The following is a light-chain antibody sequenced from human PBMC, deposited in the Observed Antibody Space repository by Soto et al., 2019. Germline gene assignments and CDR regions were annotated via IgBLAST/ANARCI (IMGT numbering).Light chain of an antibody. CDR2: DAS. J-gene: IGKJ1*01. CDR1: QSVSGK. Sequence: EIVLTQSPDSLSLSPVERATLSGRASQSVSGKLAWYQQKPGQAPRLLIYDASTRATGIPARFSGSGSGTEFTLTISSLQSEDFAVYYCQQRTNWPRTFGQGTKVDIK. CDR3: QQRTNWPRT. V-gene: IGKV3-11*01.